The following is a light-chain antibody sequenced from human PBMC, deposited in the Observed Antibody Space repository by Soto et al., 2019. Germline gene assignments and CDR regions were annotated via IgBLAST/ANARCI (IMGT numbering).Light chain of an antibody. CDR1: QRVSSSY. CDR2: GAS. CDR3: QKYGSSPKT. J-gene: IGKJ1*01. Sequence: EIVSTPSLGTLSLTPDQIPTVSCRSGQRVSSSYLAWYQQKPGQAPRLLIYGASSRATGIPDRFSGSGSGTDFTLTISRLEPEDFAVYYCQKYGSSPKTCGQGNTGAIK. V-gene: IGKV3-20*01.